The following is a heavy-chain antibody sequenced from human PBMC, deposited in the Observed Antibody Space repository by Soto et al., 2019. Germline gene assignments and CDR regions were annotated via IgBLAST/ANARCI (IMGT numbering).Heavy chain of an antibody. CDR1: GFTFSSYA. D-gene: IGHD3-10*01. Sequence: EVQLLESGGGVVQPGGSLRLSCAASGFTFSSYAMSWVRQAPGKGLEWVSAISGSGGSTYYAESGKGRFTISRDNSKNTLYLQMNSLKAQDTAVYYFAKGMVRGEDWGQGTLVTVSS. V-gene: IGHV3-23*01. J-gene: IGHJ4*02. CDR2: ISGSGGST. CDR3: AKGMVRGED.